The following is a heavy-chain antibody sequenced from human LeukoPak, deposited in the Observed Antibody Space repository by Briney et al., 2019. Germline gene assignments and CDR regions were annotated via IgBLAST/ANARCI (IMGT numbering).Heavy chain of an antibody. CDR1: GFTVSSNY. CDR3: AREIIQQPGYFDY. D-gene: IGHD5-18*01. V-gene: IGHV3-53*01. Sequence: GGSLRLSCAASGFTVSSNYMSWVRQAPGKGLEWVSVIYSGGSTYYADSVKGRFTISRDNSKNTLYLQMNSLRAEDTAVYYCAREIIQQPGYFDYWGQGTLVTVSS. J-gene: IGHJ4*02. CDR2: IYSGGST.